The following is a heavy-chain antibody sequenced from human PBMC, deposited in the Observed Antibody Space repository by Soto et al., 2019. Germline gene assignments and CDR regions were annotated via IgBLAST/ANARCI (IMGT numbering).Heavy chain of an antibody. CDR1: GDSVSSNSAA. CDR3: AKAAAAAHAFDI. J-gene: IGHJ3*02. Sequence: SQTRSLTCAISGDSVSSNSAAWNWIRQSPSRGLEWLGRTYYRSKWYNDYAVSVKSRITINTDTSKNQFSLQLNSVTPEDTAVYECAKAAAAAHAFDIWGHGTMVTLSS. D-gene: IGHD6-13*01. V-gene: IGHV6-1*01. CDR2: TYYRSKWYN.